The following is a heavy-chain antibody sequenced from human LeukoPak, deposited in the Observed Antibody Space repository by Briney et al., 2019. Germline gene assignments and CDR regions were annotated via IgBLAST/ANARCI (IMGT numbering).Heavy chain of an antibody. CDR2: INHSGST. V-gene: IGHV4-34*01. J-gene: IGHJ4*02. CDR1: GGSFSGYY. D-gene: IGHD3-22*01. Sequence: KPSETLSLTCAVYGGSFSGYYWSWIRQPPGKGLEWIGEINHSGSTNYNPSLKSRVTISVDTSKNQFSLKLSSVTAADTAVYYCARGGGITMIVVPRGYYFDYWGQGTLVTVSS. CDR3: ARGGGITMIVVPRGYYFDY.